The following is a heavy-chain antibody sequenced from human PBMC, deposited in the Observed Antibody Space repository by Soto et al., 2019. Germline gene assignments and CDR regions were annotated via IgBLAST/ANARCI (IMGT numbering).Heavy chain of an antibody. CDR2: ISGSGGST. CDR1: GFTFSSYA. CDR3: AKVVRYYYDSSGYYDY. Sequence: PGESLKISCAASGFTFSSYAMSWVRQAPGKGLEWVSAISGSGGSTYYADSVKGRFTISRDNSKNTLYLQMNSLRAEDTAVYYCAKVVRYYYDSSGYYDYWGQGTLVTVSS. D-gene: IGHD3-22*01. J-gene: IGHJ4*02. V-gene: IGHV3-23*01.